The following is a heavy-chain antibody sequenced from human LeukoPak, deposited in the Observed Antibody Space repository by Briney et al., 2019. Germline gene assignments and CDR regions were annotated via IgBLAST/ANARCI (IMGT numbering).Heavy chain of an antibody. CDR1: GFTFTSSA. CDR2: IVVGSGNT. J-gene: IGHJ4*02. CDR3: ARTDYDFWSGSHWEGNFDY. V-gene: IGHV1-58*01. D-gene: IGHD3-3*01. Sequence: GTSVTVSCTASGFTFTSSAVQWVRQARGQRPEWIGWIVVGSGNTNYAQKFQERVTITRDMSTSTAYMELSSLRSEDTAVYYCARTDYDFWSGSHWEGNFDYWGQGTLVTVSS.